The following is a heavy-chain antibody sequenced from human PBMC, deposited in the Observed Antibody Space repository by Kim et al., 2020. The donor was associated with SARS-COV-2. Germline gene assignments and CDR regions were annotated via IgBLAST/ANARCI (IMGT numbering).Heavy chain of an antibody. CDR2: ISGSGGST. D-gene: IGHD2-2*03. CDR1: GFTFSSYA. V-gene: IGHV3-23*01. J-gene: IGHJ3*02. Sequence: LSLTCAASGFTFSSYAMSWVRQAPGKGLEWVSAISGSGGSTYYADSVKGRFTISRDNSKNTLYLQMNSLRAEDTAVYYCAKGGYCSSTSCRRDAFDIWGQGTMVTVSS. CDR3: AKGGYCSSTSCRRDAFDI.